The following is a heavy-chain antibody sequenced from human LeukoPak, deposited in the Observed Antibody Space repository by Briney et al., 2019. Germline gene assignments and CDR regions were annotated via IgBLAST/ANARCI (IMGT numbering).Heavy chain of an antibody. Sequence: ASVKVSCKASGYTFTSYGISWVRQAPGQGLEWMGWISAHTGKTNYAQKVQGRVTMTRDTSTSTVYMELRSLRSDDTAVYYCARGSGSVIGDYWGQGSLVTVSS. V-gene: IGHV1-18*01. D-gene: IGHD2-21*01. CDR3: ARGSGSVIGDY. J-gene: IGHJ4*02. CDR1: GYTFTSYG. CDR2: ISAHTGKT.